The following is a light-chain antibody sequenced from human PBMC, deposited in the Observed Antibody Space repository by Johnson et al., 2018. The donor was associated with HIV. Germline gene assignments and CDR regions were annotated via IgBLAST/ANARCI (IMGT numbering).Light chain of an antibody. V-gene: IGLV1-51*02. J-gene: IGLJ1*01. Sequence: QSVLTQPPSVSAAPGQKVTISCSGSSSNIGNNDVSWYQHLPGTAPKLLIYEGNKRPSGIPDRFSGSESGTSATLGITGLQTGDEADYYCGTWDSSLSAHYGFGTGTKVTVL. CDR1: SSNIGNND. CDR3: GTWDSSLSAHYG. CDR2: EGN.